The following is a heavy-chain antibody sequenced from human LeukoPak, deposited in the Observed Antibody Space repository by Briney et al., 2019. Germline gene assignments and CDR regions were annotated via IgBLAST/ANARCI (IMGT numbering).Heavy chain of an antibody. CDR2: INEDESQK. D-gene: IGHD2-8*01. Sequence: GGSLRLSCAASGFTFSNYWMKWVRQAPGKGLEWVANINEDESQKYYVDSVKGRFTISRDNAKNMVYLQMNSLRAEDTAMYYCARDPPAVLIDTYGWGQGTLVTVSS. CDR1: GFTFSNYW. CDR3: ARDPPAVLIDTYG. V-gene: IGHV3-7*01. J-gene: IGHJ4*02.